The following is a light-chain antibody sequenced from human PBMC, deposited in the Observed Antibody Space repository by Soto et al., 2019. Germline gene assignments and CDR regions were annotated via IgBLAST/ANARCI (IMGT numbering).Light chain of an antibody. J-gene: IGKJ4*01. CDR1: QGIGST. Sequence: EIIMTQSPATLSVSPGEGATLSCRASQGIGSTLAWYQQKPGQAPRLLMHHASSRATGIPDRFSGGGSGTDFTLTISSLEPEDFAVYYCQQRSSWPPTFGGGTKVDIK. CDR2: HAS. V-gene: IGKV3-11*01. CDR3: QQRSSWPPT.